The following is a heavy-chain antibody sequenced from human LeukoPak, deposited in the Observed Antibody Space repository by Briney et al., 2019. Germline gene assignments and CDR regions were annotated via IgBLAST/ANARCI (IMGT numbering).Heavy chain of an antibody. D-gene: IGHD6-19*01. Sequence: GGSLRLSCAASGFTFSSYAMSWVRQAPGKGLEWVSAISGSGGSTYYADSVKGRFTISRDNSKNTLYLQMNSLRAEDTAVYYCAKDQGVPQAEGGAFDIWGQGTMVTVSS. CDR3: AKDQGVPQAEGGAFDI. J-gene: IGHJ3*02. CDR2: ISGSGGST. V-gene: IGHV3-23*01. CDR1: GFTFSSYA.